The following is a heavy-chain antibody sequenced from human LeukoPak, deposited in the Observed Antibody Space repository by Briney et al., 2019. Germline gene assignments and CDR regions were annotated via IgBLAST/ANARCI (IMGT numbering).Heavy chain of an antibody. Sequence: GGSLRLSCTVSGFTVSSNSMSWVRQAPGKGLEWVSAISGSGGSTYYADSVKGRFTISRDNSKNTLYLQMNSLRAEDTAVYYCARVVDHDYGDYYLDYWGQGTLVTVSS. CDR3: ARVVDHDYGDYYLDY. D-gene: IGHD4-17*01. CDR2: ISGSGGST. CDR1: GFTVSSNS. J-gene: IGHJ4*02. V-gene: IGHV3-23*01.